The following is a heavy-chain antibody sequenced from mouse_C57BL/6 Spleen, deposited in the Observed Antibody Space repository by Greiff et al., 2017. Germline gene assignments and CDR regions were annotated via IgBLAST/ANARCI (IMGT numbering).Heavy chain of an antibody. V-gene: IGHV1-54*01. J-gene: IGHJ2*01. Sequence: QVQLKESGAELVRPGTSVKVSCKASGYAFTNYLIEWVKQRPGQGLEWIGVINPGSGGTNYNEKFKGKAKLTADKSSSTAYMQLSSLTSEDSAVYFCARGDDGYYYWGQGTTLTVSS. CDR3: ARGDDGYYY. CDR2: INPGSGGT. CDR1: GYAFTNYL. D-gene: IGHD2-3*01.